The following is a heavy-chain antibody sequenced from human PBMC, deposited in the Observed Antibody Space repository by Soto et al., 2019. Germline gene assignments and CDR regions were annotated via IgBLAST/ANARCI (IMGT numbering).Heavy chain of an antibody. J-gene: IGHJ4*02. CDR2: IHDTATT. V-gene: IGHV4-30-4*01. D-gene: IGHD3-3*01. CDR3: ASQYYDFSSGALDF. Sequence: QVQLQESGPGLVQPSQTLSLTCTVSGGSISSDDYYWTWVRQPPGKGLEWIGNIHDTATTSYNPSLKSRRILSVDTASNQFSLSLKSVTATDTAVYFCASQYYDFSSGALDFWGQGILVPVSS. CDR1: GGSISSDDYY.